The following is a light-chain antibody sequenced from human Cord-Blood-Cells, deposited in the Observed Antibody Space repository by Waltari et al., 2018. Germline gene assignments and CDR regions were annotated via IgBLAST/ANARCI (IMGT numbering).Light chain of an antibody. J-gene: IGLJ2*01. CDR2: DVS. V-gene: IGLV2-11*01. Sequence: QSALTQPRSVSGSPGQPVTISCTGTRSDVGGYTYVSWYHQHPGKAPKLMIYDVSKRPSGVPDRFSGSKSGNTASLTISGLQAEDEADYYCCSYAGSSHVVFGGGTKLTVL. CDR3: CSYAGSSHVV. CDR1: RSDVGGYTY.